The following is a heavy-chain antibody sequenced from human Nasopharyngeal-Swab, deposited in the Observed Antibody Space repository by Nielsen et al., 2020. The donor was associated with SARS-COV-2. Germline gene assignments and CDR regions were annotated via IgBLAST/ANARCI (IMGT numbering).Heavy chain of an antibody. Sequence: ASVKVSCKASVYIFINYYIHWVRQAPGQGLEWLGVSNPTGDTNYAQKFRGRVTMTRDTSASTVYMDLSSLGSEDTAVYYCVRELHGGCFDYWGQETLITVSS. D-gene: IGHD3-10*01. CDR3: VRELHGGCFDY. CDR2: SNPTGDT. V-gene: IGHV1-46*01. J-gene: IGHJ4*02. CDR1: VYIFINYY.